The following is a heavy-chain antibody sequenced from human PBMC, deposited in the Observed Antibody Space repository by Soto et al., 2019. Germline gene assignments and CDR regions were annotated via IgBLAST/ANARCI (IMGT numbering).Heavy chain of an antibody. J-gene: IGHJ3*02. V-gene: IGHV1-2*04. CDR3: ARVATHSAFDI. D-gene: IGHD3-3*02. CDR2: INPNSGGT. Sequence: ASVKVSCKASGYTFTGYYMHWVRQAPGQGLEWMGWINPNSGGTNYAQKFQGWVTMTRDTSISTAYMELSRLRYDDTAVYCCARVATHSAFDIWGQGTMVTVSS. CDR1: GYTFTGYY.